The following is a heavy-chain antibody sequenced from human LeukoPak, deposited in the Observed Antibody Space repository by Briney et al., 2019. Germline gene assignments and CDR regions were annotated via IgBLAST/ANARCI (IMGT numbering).Heavy chain of an antibody. CDR1: GGTFSSYA. CDR2: IIPIFGTA. V-gene: IGHV1-69*13. Sequence: SVKVSCKASGGTFSSYAISWVRQAPGQGLEWMGGIIPIFGTANYAQKFQGRVTITADESTSTAYMELSSLRSEDTAVYYCAGRGSSGYLVDPWGQGTLVTVSS. J-gene: IGHJ5*02. CDR3: AGRGSSGYLVDP. D-gene: IGHD3-22*01.